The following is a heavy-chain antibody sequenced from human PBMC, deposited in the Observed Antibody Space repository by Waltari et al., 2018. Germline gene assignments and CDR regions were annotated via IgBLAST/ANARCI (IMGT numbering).Heavy chain of an antibody. CDR2: ISRNNGHT. J-gene: IGHJ5*02. CDR1: GYTFSDYG. CDR3: ARERHRLMEEGYLMALDP. Sequence: QVQLVQSGAEVKKPGASVKVSCKASGYTFSDYGISWVRQAPGQGLEWMGWISRNNGHTNHSQKVPGRLIMTEDPSATTVYMELTYLTSDATAVYYCARERHRLMEEGYLMALDPWGQGTLVTVSS. V-gene: IGHV1-18*01. D-gene: IGHD3-3*01.